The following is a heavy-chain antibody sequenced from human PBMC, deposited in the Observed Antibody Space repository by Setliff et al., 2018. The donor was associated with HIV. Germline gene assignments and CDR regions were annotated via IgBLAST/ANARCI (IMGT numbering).Heavy chain of an antibody. CDR2: ISAYNGHT. J-gene: IGHJ6*02. D-gene: IGHD6-19*01. V-gene: IGHV1-18*01. CDR1: GYTFTTSG. CDR3: ARLGSGWSDSYYYAMDA. Sequence: ASVKVSCKASGYTFTTSGISWVRQAPGQGLEWMGWISAYNGHTNYAQKFQGRVTMTTDTSTSTAYMELRSLRSDDTAVYYCARLGSGWSDSYYYAMDAWGQGTTVTVSS.